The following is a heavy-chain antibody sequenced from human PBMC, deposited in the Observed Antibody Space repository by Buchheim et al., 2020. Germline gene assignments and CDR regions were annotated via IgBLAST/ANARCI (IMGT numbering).Heavy chain of an antibody. J-gene: IGHJ4*02. CDR1: GFTFSSYE. Sequence: EVQLVESGGGLVQPGGSLRLPCAASGFTFSSYEMNWVRQAPGKGLEWVANIKQDGSEKYYVDSVKGRFTISRDNAKNSLYLQMNNLRADDTAVYYCASHSNHDYWGQGTL. CDR3: ASHSNHDY. D-gene: IGHD4-11*01. CDR2: IKQDGSEK. V-gene: IGHV3-7*01.